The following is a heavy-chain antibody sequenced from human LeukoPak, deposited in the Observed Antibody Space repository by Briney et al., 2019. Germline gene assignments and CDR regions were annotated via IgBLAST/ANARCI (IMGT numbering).Heavy chain of an antibody. D-gene: IGHD3-10*01. CDR3: AKDSLYKYYYGSGSYNY. CDR2: ISSSSSSI. J-gene: IGHJ4*02. CDR1: GFTFSSYS. Sequence: GGSLRLSCAASGFTFSSYSMNWVRQAPGKGLEWVSSISSSSSSINNADSVNGRFTISRDNTKKSLYLQMNSLRAEDTAVYYCAKDSLYKYYYGSGSYNYWGQGTLVTVSS. V-gene: IGHV3-21*04.